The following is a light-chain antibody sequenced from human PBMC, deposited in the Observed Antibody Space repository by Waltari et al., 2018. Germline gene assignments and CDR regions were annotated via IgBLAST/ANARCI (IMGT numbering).Light chain of an antibody. CDR1: SSNVRPTT. CDR2: TNN. CDR3: ATWDDSLTGPV. Sequence: QSVLTQPPSASGTPGQRVIISCSGGSSNVRPTTVTWYPPLPGTAPKLLIYTNNQRPSGVPDRFSGSKSGTSASLAISGLQSEDEADYYCATWDDSLTGPVFGGGTKLTVL. V-gene: IGLV1-44*01. J-gene: IGLJ3*02.